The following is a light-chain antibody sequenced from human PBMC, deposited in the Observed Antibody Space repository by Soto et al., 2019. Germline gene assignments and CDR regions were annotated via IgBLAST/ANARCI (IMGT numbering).Light chain of an antibody. CDR2: DSS. V-gene: IGKV3-20*01. J-gene: IGKJ1*01. CDR3: QQYDISPWT. CDR1: QSLSSNF. Sequence: EIVLTQSPATLSLSPGERATLSCRASQSLSSNFLAWYQQKPVQPPRLLIYDSSTRATGFPDRFSGSGSGTNFTLTIISLEPEDVAVYYCQQYDISPWTFGQGTKVEIK.